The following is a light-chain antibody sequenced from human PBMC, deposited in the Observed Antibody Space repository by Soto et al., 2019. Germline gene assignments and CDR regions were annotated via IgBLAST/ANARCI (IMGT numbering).Light chain of an antibody. CDR2: QVT. CDR3: SSYTTSSSLYV. J-gene: IGLJ1*01. CDR1: SSDVGYYNY. Sequence: QSVLTQPASVSGSPGQSITISCTGTSSDVGYYNYVSWYQQHPGKAPQLIIFQVTNRASGISARFSGSKSGDTASLTISGLQAEDEADYYCSSYTTSSSLYVFGTGTKATVL. V-gene: IGLV2-14*01.